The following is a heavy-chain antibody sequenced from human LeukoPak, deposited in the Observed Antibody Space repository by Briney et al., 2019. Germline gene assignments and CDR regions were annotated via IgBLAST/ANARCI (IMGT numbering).Heavy chain of an antibody. CDR1: GGSISSSSYY. V-gene: IGHV4-39*07. Sequence: PSETLSLTCSVSGGSISSSSYYWGWIRQPPGKGLEWIGSIYYSGSTYYIPSLKSRVTISVDTSKNQFSLKLSSVTAADTAVYYCARLLGSYYGSGSYPDYYYYYYMDVWGKGTTVTVSS. J-gene: IGHJ6*03. CDR3: ARLLGSYYGSGSYPDYYYYYYMDV. CDR2: IYYSGST. D-gene: IGHD3-10*01.